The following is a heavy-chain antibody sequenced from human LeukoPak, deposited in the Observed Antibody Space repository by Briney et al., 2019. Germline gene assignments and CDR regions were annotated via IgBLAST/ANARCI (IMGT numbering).Heavy chain of an antibody. D-gene: IGHD2-2*01. CDR1: VFPPSGYY. J-gene: IGHJ6*03. CDR2: IKGDGSVQ. V-gene: IGHV3-7*01. Sequence: PRGSLRPSCTASVFPPSGYYISWVRHAPGTGLEWYANIKGDGSVQDYVDSVKGRFTISRDNAKNSLYLQINNLRVDDTAVYYCVGQLLRAVWGKGTTVTVSS. CDR3: VGQLLRAV.